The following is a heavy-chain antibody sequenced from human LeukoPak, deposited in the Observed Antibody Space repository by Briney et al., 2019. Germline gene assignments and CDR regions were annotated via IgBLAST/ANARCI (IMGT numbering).Heavy chain of an antibody. CDR1: GGSISSSSYY. J-gene: IGHJ5*02. Sequence: SETLSLTCTVSGGSISSSSYYWGWIRQPPGKGLEWIGSIYYSGSTYYNPSLKSRVTISVDTSKNQFSLKLSSVTAADTAVNYCVAGSSSTYNWFDPWGQGTLVTVTS. CDR2: IYYSGST. V-gene: IGHV4-39*01. D-gene: IGHD6-6*01. CDR3: VAGSSSTYNWFDP.